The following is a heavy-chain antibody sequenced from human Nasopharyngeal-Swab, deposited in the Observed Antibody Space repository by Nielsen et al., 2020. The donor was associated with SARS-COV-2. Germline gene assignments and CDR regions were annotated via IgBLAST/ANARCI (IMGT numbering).Heavy chain of an antibody. CDR3: ARGGAARPGFDY. D-gene: IGHD6-6*01. CDR2: TNHSGST. V-gene: IGHV4-34*09. Sequence: RQAPGKGLEWIGETNHSGSTNYNPSLKSRVTISVDTSKNQFSLKLSSVTAADTAVYYCARGGAARPGFDYWGQGTLVTVSS. J-gene: IGHJ4*02.